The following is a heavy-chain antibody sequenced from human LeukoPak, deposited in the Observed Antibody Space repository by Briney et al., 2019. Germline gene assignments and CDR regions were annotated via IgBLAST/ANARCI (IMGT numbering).Heavy chain of an antibody. V-gene: IGHV1-46*01. CDR2: ISPSGGST. Sequence: GASVKVSCKAFGYTFTSNYMHWVRQAPGQGPEWMGVISPSGGSTTYAQKFQGRVTLTRDMSTSTDYLELSSLRSEDTALYYCARENGYRYDYWGQGTLVTVSS. CDR3: ARENGYRYDY. J-gene: IGHJ4*02. D-gene: IGHD5-18*01. CDR1: GYTFTSNY.